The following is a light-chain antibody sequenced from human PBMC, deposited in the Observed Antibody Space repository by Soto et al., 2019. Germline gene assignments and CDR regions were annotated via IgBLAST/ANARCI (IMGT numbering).Light chain of an antibody. CDR3: SSYASSDTDV. Sequence: QSALTQPASVSGSPGQSITISCTGTSSDIGFSNYVSWYQQHPGKAPKLMIFDVSNRPSGVSNRFSGSKSGNTASLTISGLQSEDEADYYCSSYASSDTDVFGTGTKLTVL. V-gene: IGLV2-14*03. J-gene: IGLJ1*01. CDR1: SSDIGFSNY. CDR2: DVS.